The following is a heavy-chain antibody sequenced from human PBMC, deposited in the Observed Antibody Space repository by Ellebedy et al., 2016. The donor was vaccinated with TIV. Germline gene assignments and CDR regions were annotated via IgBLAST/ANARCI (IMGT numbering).Heavy chain of an antibody. D-gene: IGHD1-26*01. CDR3: ATIRREILYGMDV. V-gene: IGHV3-23*01. CDR2: ISGSGGST. J-gene: IGHJ6*02. Sequence: GESLKISCAASGFTFSNFAMNWVRQAPGKGLEYVSTISGSGGSTFYADSVKGRFTISRDNSNNTLFLQMNSLRADDTAVYYCATIRREILYGMDVWGQGTTVTVSS. CDR1: GFTFSNFA.